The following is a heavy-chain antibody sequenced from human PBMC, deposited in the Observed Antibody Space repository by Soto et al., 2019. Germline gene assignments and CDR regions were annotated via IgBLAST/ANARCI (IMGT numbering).Heavy chain of an antibody. J-gene: IGHJ4*02. V-gene: IGHV3-21*01. CDR3: ASSRDFWSGSDY. D-gene: IGHD3-3*01. CDR1: GFTFSSYS. CDR2: ISSSSSYI. Sequence: VQLVESGGGLVKPGGSLRLSCAASGFTFSSYSMNWVRQAPGKGLEWVSSISSSSSYIYYADSVKGRFTISRDNAKNSLYLQMNSLRAEDTAVYYCASSRDFWSGSDYWGQGTLVTVSS.